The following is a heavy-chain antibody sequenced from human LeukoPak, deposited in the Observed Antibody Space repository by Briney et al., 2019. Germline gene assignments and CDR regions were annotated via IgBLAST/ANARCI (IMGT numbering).Heavy chain of an antibody. Sequence: GGSLRLSCAASGFTFSSYWMHWVRQAPGKGLVWVSRINSDGSSTTYADSVKGRFTISRDSAKNTLYLQVNSLRAEDTAVYYCARDPPYCGGDCYFDPWGQGTLVTVSS. J-gene: IGHJ5*02. CDR2: INSDGSST. V-gene: IGHV3-74*01. CDR3: ARDPPYCGGDCYFDP. D-gene: IGHD2-21*02. CDR1: GFTFSSYW.